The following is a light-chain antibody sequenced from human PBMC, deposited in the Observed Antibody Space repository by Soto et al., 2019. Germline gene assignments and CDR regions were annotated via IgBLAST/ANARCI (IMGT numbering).Light chain of an antibody. Sequence: QSVLTQSPSASASLGASVKLTCTLSSGHSSYAIAWHQQQPEKGPRYLMKLNSDGSHSKGDGIPDRFSGSSSGAERYLTISSLQSEDEADYYCQTGGTVVFGGGTKLTV. CDR1: SGHSSYA. V-gene: IGLV4-69*01. J-gene: IGLJ2*01. CDR3: QTGGTVV. CDR2: LNSDGSH.